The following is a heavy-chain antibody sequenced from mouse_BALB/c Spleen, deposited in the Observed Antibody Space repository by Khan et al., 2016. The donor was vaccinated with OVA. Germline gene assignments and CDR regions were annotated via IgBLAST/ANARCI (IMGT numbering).Heavy chain of an antibody. CDR2: INPSCGHT. J-gene: IGHJ2*01. CDR3: ARDRIDY. Sequence: QVQLQQSGAELAKPGASVKMSCKASGYTFSNYWIHWVKQRPGQGLEWIGYINPSCGHTYYNQTFNDKATLTTDKSSSTAYMQLSSLTSEDSAVYYCARDRIDYWGQGTTLTASS. CDR1: GYTFSNYW. V-gene: IGHV1-7*01.